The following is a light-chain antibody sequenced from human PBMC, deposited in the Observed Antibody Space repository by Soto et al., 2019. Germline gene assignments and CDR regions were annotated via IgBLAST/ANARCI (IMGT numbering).Light chain of an antibody. CDR3: SSYTNSNTLV. CDR2: DVS. CDR1: SSDVGGYYY. Sequence: QSVLTQPASVSGSPGQSITISCTGTSSDVGGYYYVSWYQQYPGKAPKLMIYDVSNRPSGVSNRFSGSKSGNTASLTISGLQAEDAADYYCSSYTNSNTLVFGSGTKVTVL. J-gene: IGLJ1*01. V-gene: IGLV2-14*01.